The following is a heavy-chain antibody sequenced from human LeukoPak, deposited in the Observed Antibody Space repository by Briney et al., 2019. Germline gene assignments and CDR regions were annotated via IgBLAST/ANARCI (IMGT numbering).Heavy chain of an antibody. V-gene: IGHV1-2*02. CDR2: INPNSGGT. CDR1: GYDFTAHF. J-gene: IGHJ4*02. D-gene: IGHD6-6*01. Sequence: ASVKVSCKASGYDFTAHFMHWIRQAPGQGLEWMGWINPNSGGTNYAQKFQGRVTMTRDTSISTAYMELSRLRSDDTAVYYCARDIAARFHFDYWGQGTLVTVSS. CDR3: ARDIAARFHFDY.